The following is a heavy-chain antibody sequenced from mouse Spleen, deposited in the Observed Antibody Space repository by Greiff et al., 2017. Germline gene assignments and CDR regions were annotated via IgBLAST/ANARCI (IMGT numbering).Heavy chain of an antibody. CDR2: INPYNGGT. Sequence: EVQLQQSGPVLVKPGASVKMSCKASGYTFTDYYMNWVKQSHGKSLEWIGVINPYNGGTSYNQKFKGKATLTVDKSSSTAYMELNSLTSEDSAVYYCANMITTGDYFDYWGQGTTLTVSS. J-gene: IGHJ2*01. D-gene: IGHD2-4*01. V-gene: IGHV1-19*01. CDR3: ANMITTGDYFDY. CDR1: GYTFTDYY.